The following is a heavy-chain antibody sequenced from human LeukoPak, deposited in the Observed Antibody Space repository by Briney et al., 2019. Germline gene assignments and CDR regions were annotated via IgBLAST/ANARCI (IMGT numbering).Heavy chain of an antibody. CDR3: AREEVGIAAAGTGYFQH. CDR2: ISAYNGNT. CDR1: GYTFTSYG. D-gene: IGHD6-13*01. J-gene: IGHJ1*01. Sequence: ASVKVSCKASGYTFTSYGISWVRQAPGQGLEWMGWISAYNGNTNYAQKLQGRVTMTTDTSTSTAYMELRSLRSDDTAVYYCAREEVGIAAAGTGYFQHWGQGTLVTVSS. V-gene: IGHV1-18*01.